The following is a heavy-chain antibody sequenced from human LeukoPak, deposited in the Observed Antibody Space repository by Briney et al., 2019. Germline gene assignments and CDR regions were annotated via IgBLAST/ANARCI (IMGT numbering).Heavy chain of an antibody. CDR2: IYHSGAT. V-gene: IGHV4-38-2*02. Sequence: PSETLSLICTVSTYSISTSYYWGWIWQPPGKALEWIANIYHSGATAYSPSLRSRVTISVDTSKNQFSLKLTSVTAADTAVYYCARVVWVPDTTFPSYFDIWGQGTMVTVSS. CDR1: TYSISTSYY. D-gene: IGHD1-26*01. CDR3: ARVVWVPDTTFPSYFDI. J-gene: IGHJ3*02.